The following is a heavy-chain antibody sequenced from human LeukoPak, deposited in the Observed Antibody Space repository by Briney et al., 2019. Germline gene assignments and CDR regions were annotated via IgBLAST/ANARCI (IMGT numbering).Heavy chain of an antibody. CDR3: ARDITMIVVVPGY. D-gene: IGHD3-22*01. Sequence: QPRGSLRLSCAASGFTFSSYGMHWVRQAPGKGLEWVAVIWYDGSNKYYADSVKGRFTISRDNSKNTLYLQMNSLRAEDTAVYYCARDITMIVVVPGYWGQGTLVTVSS. J-gene: IGHJ4*02. V-gene: IGHV3-33*01. CDR2: IWYDGSNK. CDR1: GFTFSSYG.